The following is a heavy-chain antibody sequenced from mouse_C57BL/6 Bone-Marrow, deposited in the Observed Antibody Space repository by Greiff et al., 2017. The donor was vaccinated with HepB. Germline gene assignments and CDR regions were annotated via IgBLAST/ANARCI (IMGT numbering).Heavy chain of an antibody. Sequence: QVQLQQPGAELVRPGSSVKLSCKASGYTFTSYWMHWVKQRPIQGLEWIGNIDPSDSETHYNQKFKDKATLTVDKSSSTAYMQLSSLTSEDSAVYYGARWDTTVVGRWYFDVWGTGTTVTVSS. J-gene: IGHJ1*03. D-gene: IGHD1-1*01. CDR2: IDPSDSET. V-gene: IGHV1-52*01. CDR3: ARWDTTVVGRWYFDV. CDR1: GYTFTSYW.